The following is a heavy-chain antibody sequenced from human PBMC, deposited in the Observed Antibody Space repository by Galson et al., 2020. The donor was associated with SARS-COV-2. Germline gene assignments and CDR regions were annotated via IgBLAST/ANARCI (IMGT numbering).Heavy chain of an antibody. D-gene: IGHD3-22*01. V-gene: IGHV3-30*04. CDR1: GFTFSSYA. CDR2: ISYDGSNK. CDR3: ARGRDSSGYYFYYFDY. Sequence: QAGGSLRLSCAASGFTFSSYAMHWVRQAPGKGLEWVAVISYDGSNKYYADSVKGRFTISRDNSKNTLYLQINSLRAEDTAVYYCARGRDSSGYYFYYFDYWGQGTLVTVSS. J-gene: IGHJ4*02.